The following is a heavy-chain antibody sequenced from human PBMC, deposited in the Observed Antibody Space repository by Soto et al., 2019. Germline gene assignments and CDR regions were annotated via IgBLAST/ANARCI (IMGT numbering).Heavy chain of an antibody. CDR3: ARGPRVSSTGTGAH. Sequence: GGSLRLSCAVSGFTFSAYWMHWVRQVSGKGLTWVSRISDDGSTATYADSVKGRFVISRDNAKNSLYLEMNTLRADDSGLYYCARGPRVSSTGTGAHWGRGTLVTVSS. J-gene: IGHJ4*02. CDR1: GFTFSAYW. V-gene: IGHV3-74*01. CDR2: ISDDGSTA. D-gene: IGHD1-1*01.